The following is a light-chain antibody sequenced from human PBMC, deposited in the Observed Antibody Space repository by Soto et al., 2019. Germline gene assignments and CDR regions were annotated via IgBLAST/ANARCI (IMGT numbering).Light chain of an antibody. CDR1: QSLVHSDGIAY. CDR3: MQGTHWPIT. Sequence: VMTQTTLSSPVTLGQPASISCRSNQSLVHSDGIAYFSWFQQRPGRSPRRLIYKVSNRDSGVPTRFSGSGSGTDFALKISRVEAEDVGVYYCMQGTHWPITFGQGTLLEIK. J-gene: IGKJ5*01. V-gene: IGKV2-30*02. CDR2: KVS.